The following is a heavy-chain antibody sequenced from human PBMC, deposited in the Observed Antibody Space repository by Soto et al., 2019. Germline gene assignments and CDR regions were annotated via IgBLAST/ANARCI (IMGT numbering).Heavy chain of an antibody. J-gene: IGHJ6*02. CDR3: ARDLSDYDSSGYYADYYYYYGTDV. V-gene: IGHV3-30-3*01. Sequence: SGGFMRLSWAASGVTFRSYAMHGVCQAPGKGLEWVAVISYDGSNKYYADSVKGRFTISRDNSKNTLYLQMNSLRAEDTAVYYCARDLSDYDSSGYYADYYYYYGTDVWGQGTTVTVSS. CDR2: ISYDGSNK. D-gene: IGHD3-22*01. CDR1: GVTFRSYA.